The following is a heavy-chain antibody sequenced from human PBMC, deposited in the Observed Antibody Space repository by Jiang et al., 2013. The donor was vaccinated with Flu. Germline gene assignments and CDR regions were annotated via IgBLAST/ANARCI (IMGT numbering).Heavy chain of an antibody. V-gene: IGHV3-30*18. CDR2: ISYDGSNK. J-gene: IGHJ4*02. Sequence: VQLVESGGGVVQPGRSLRLSCAASGFTFSSYGMHWVRQAPGKGLEWVAVISYDGSNKYYADSVKGRFTISRDNSKNTLYLQMNSLRAEDTAVYYCAKVRGGSRGLYYFDYWGQGTLVTVS. CDR3: AKVRGGSRGLYYFDY. D-gene: IGHD1-26*01. CDR1: GFTFSSYG.